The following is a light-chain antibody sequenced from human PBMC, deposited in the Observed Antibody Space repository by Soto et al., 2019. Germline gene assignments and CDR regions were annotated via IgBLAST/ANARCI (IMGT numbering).Light chain of an antibody. V-gene: IGLV2-23*01. CDR2: EGN. CDR1: SSDVGSYNL. J-gene: IGLJ1*01. CDR3: CSYAGSSTWV. Sequence: QSVLTQPASVSGSPGQSITISCTGTSSDVGSYNLVSWYQQHPGKAPKLMIYEGNKRPSGVSNRFSGSKSGNTASLTISGLQAEDEADYYCCSYAGSSTWVFGSGTKLTVL.